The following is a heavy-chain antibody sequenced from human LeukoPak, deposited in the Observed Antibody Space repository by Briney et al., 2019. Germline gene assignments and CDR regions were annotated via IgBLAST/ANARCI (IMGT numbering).Heavy chain of an antibody. Sequence: PGRSLRLSCAASGFTFTDFYMSWVRQAPRKGLEWVSWISTTSSYIYYADSVKGRSTITRNNAKNLLYLQMNSLRAEDTALDYCLREADGGNSWFDTWGQGTLVTVSS. CDR3: LREADGGNSWFDT. D-gene: IGHD4-23*01. CDR1: GFTFTDFY. J-gene: IGHJ5*02. V-gene: IGHV3-21*04. CDR2: ISTTSSYI.